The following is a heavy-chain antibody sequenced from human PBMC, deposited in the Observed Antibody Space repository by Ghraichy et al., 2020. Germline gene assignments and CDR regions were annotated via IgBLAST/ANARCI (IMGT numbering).Heavy chain of an antibody. V-gene: IGHV3-66*02. J-gene: IGHJ6*02. CDR2: IYSGGST. CDR3: ATYYDFWSGYIIYGMDV. CDR1: GFTVSSNY. Sequence: GGSLRLSCAASGFTVSSNYMSWVRQAPGKGLEWVSVIYSGGSTYYADSVKGRFTISRDNSKNTLYLQMNSLRAEDTAVYYCATYYDFWSGYIIYGMDVWGQGTTVTVSS. D-gene: IGHD3-3*01.